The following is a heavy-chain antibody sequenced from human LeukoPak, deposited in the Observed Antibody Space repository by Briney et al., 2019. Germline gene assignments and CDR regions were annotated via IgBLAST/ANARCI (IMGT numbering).Heavy chain of an antibody. J-gene: IGHJ4*02. CDR2: IKQDGSQI. CDR1: GFTFSRYW. V-gene: IGHV3-7*01. Sequence: GGSLRLSCMISGFTFSRYWMSWVRQAPGKGLEWVANIKQDGSQIYYVGSVRGRFTISRDNAKNTLYLQMNSLRAEDTAVYYCAKDSFSSSFDYWGQGTLVTVSS. CDR3: AKDSFSSSFDY. D-gene: IGHD6-6*01.